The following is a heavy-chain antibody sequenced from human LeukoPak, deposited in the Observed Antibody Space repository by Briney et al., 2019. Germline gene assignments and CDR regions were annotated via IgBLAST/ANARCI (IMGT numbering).Heavy chain of an antibody. CDR2: INHSGST. J-gene: IGHJ5*02. CDR1: GFTFSSYW. V-gene: IGHV4-34*01. Sequence: GSLRLSCAASGFTFSSYWMSWVRQAPGKGLEWIGEINHSGSTNYNPSLKSRVTISVDTSKNQFSLKLSSVTAADTAVYYCASTYGDYVASHNWFDPWGQGTLVTVSS. CDR3: ASTYGDYVASHNWFDP. D-gene: IGHD4-17*01.